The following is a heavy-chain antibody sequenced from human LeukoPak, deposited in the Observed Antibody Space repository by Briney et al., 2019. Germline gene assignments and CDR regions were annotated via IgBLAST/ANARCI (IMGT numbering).Heavy chain of an antibody. CDR1: GFTFSSYA. CDR2: ISDTGATT. V-gene: IGHV3-23*01. Sequence: GGSLRLPCAGSGFTFSSYAMSWVRQAPGKGLEWVSAISDTGATTYDADSVKGRFTISRDNSRSTLYLQMNSLRAEDTALYYCAKDTSIGRYCTNGVCSPFDYWGPGTLVTVSS. J-gene: IGHJ4*02. D-gene: IGHD2-8*01. CDR3: AKDTSIGRYCTNGVCSPFDY.